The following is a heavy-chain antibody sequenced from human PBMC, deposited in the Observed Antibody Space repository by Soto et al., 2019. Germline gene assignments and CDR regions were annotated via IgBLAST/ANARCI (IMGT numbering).Heavy chain of an antibody. V-gene: IGHV1-69*06. D-gene: IGHD6-19*01. J-gene: IGHJ6*02. CDR2: IIPIFGTA. CDR3: ARDRGIAVAGTYYYYGMDV. CDR1: GGTFSSYA. Sequence: SVKVSCKASGGTFSSYAISWVRQAPGQGLEWMGGIIPIFGTANYAQKFQGRVTITADKSTNTAYMELSSLRSEDTAVYYCARDRGIAVAGTYYYYGMDVWGQGTTVTVSS.